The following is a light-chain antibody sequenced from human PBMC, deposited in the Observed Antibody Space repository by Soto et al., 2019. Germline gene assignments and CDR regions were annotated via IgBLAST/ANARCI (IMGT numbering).Light chain of an antibody. V-gene: IGKV3-11*01. Sequence: EIVLTQSPATLSLSPGERATLSCRASQSVTTFLAWYQQKPGQAPRLLIYDASSRATGIPARFGGSGSGTDFTLTISSLEPEDFAVYYCQQGINWPLTFGGGTKVEIK. CDR1: QSVTTF. CDR2: DAS. CDR3: QQGINWPLT. J-gene: IGKJ4*01.